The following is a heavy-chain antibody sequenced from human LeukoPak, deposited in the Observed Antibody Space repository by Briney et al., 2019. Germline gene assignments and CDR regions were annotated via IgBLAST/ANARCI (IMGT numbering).Heavy chain of an antibody. CDR3: ARGPHQYSSSWYPRTLYYFDY. J-gene: IGHJ4*02. Sequence: ASVKVSCKASGYTFTGYYMHWVRQAPGQGLEWMGWINPNSGGTNHAQKFQGRVTMTRDPSISTAYMELSRLRSDDTAVYYCARGPHQYSSSWYPRTLYYFDYWGQGTLVTVSS. CDR1: GYTFTGYY. D-gene: IGHD6-13*01. V-gene: IGHV1-2*02. CDR2: INPNSGGT.